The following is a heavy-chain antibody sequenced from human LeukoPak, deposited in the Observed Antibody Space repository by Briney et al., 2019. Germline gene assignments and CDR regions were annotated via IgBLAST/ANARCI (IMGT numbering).Heavy chain of an antibody. J-gene: IGHJ1*01. CDR2: IYWNDEK. CDR3: AHSKIQLWYKAAEYFQH. D-gene: IGHD5-18*01. CDR1: GFSLSTSGVR. V-gene: IGHV2-5*01. Sequence: SGPTLVKPTQALTLTCTFSGFSLSTSGVRVGWIRQPPGKALEWLALIYWNDEKRYRSSLKSRLTITKDTSKNQVVLTMTNMDPVDTATYYCAHSKIQLWYKAAEYFQHWGQGTLVTVSS.